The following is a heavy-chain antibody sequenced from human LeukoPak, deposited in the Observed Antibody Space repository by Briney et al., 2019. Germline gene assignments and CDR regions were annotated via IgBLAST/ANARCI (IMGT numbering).Heavy chain of an antibody. J-gene: IGHJ4*02. CDR2: ITGGGDDT. CDR1: GFTFSSYA. CDR3: AKVSASGRPYYFDF. Sequence: GGSLRLSCAASGFTFSSYAMSWVRQAPGKGLEWVSGITGGGDDTYHADSVKGRFTISRDNSKNTLYLQMSSLRAEDSAIYYCAKVSASGRPYYFDFWGQGILVTVSS. V-gene: IGHV3-23*01. D-gene: IGHD2-15*01.